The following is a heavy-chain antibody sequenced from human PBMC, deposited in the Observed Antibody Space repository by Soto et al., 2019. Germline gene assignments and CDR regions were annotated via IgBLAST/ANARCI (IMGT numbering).Heavy chain of an antibody. Sequence: EVQLVESGGGLVQPGGSLRLSCAASGFTFSSYAMHWVRQAPGKGLEYVSAISSNGGSTYYANSVKGRFTISRDNSKNTLYLQMGSLRAEDMAVYYCARDLEDLYDYYYMAVWGKGTTVTVSS. CDR1: GFTFSSYA. CDR2: ISSNGGST. V-gene: IGHV3-64*01. CDR3: ARDLEDLYDYYYMAV. J-gene: IGHJ6*03. D-gene: IGHD3-16*01.